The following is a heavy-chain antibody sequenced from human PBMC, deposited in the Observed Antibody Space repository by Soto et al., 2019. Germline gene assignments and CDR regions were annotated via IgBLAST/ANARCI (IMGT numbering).Heavy chain of an antibody. CDR3: ARDHQGYCSGGSCRENDY. J-gene: IGHJ4*02. CDR1: GGTFSSYT. CDR2: IIPILGIA. Sequence: ASVKVSCKASGGTFSSYTISWVRQAPGQGLEWMGRIIPILGIANYAQKFQGRVTITADKSTSTAYMELSSLGSEDTAVYYCARDHQGYCSGGSCRENDYWGQGTLVTVSS. D-gene: IGHD2-15*01. V-gene: IGHV1-69*04.